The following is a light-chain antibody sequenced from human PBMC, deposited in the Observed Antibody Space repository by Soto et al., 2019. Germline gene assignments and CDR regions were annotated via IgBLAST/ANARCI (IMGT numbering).Light chain of an antibody. J-gene: IGKJ4*01. Sequence: DIVMTQSPDSLAVSLGERATINCKSSQSVLYSSNNKNYLAWYQQKPGQPPKLLIYWASTRESGVPDRFSGSGSGTDFTLTISRLQAEDVAVYYCQQYYTTPLTFDGGTKVEMK. CDR1: QSVLYSSNNKNY. CDR3: QQYYTTPLT. V-gene: IGKV4-1*01. CDR2: WAS.